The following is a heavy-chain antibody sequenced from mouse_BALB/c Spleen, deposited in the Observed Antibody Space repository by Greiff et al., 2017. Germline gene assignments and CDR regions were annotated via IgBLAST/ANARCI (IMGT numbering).Heavy chain of an antibody. CDR2: ISSGSSTI. J-gene: IGHJ3*01. D-gene: IGHD2-4*01. Sequence: EVHLVESGGGLVQPGGSRKLSCAASGFTFSSFGMHWVRQAPEKGLEWVAYISSGSSTIYYAGTVKGRFTISRDNPKNTLFLQMTSLRSEDTAMYYCAREDYDYDVADWGQGTLVTVSA. CDR3: AREDYDYDVAD. V-gene: IGHV5-17*02. CDR1: GFTFSSFG.